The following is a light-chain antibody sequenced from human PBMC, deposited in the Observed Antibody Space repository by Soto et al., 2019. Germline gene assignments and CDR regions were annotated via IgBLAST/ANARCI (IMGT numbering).Light chain of an antibody. Sequence: DIQMTQSPSSLSASVGDRVTITCRASESISRHLNWYQQKPGKAPKILFYAASSLQNGVPSRFRGSGSGIDITLTITNLQPEDFATYYCQQTYTTLSITFCQGTRLDI. CDR3: QQTYTTLSIT. CDR2: AAS. J-gene: IGKJ5*01. CDR1: ESISRH. V-gene: IGKV1-39*01.